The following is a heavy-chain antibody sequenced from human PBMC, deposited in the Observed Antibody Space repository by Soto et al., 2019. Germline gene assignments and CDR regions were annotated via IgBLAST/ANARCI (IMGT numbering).Heavy chain of an antibody. CDR2: IDPSDSYT. J-gene: IGHJ6*02. CDR3: ARHSIAAAGTPNYGMDV. V-gene: IGHV5-10-1*01. Sequence: GESLKISCKGSGYSFTSYWISWVRQMPGKGLEWMGRIDPSDSYTNYSPSFQGHVTTSADKSISTAYLQWSSLKASDTAMYYCARHSIAAAGTPNYGMDVWGQGTTVTVSS. D-gene: IGHD6-13*01. CDR1: GYSFTSYW.